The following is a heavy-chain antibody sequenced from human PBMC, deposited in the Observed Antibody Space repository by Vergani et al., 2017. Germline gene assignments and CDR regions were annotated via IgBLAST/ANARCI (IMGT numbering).Heavy chain of an antibody. Sequence: QVQLQESGPGLVKPSETLSLTCTVSGGSISSYYWSWIRQPPGKGLEWIGYIYYSGSTNYNPSLKSRVTISVDTSKNQFSLELSSVTAADTAVYYCARGGYSSGWYGNWFDPWGQGTLVTVSS. V-gene: IGHV4-59*01. J-gene: IGHJ5*02. CDR3: ARGGYSSGWYGNWFDP. CDR1: GGSISSYY. D-gene: IGHD6-19*01. CDR2: IYYSGST.